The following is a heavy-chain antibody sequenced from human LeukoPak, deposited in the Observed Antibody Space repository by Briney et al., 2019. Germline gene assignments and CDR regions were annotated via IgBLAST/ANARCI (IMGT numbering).Heavy chain of an antibody. D-gene: IGHD3-22*01. CDR2: ISAYNGNT. CDR3: ARVRRTMIWSAFDI. V-gene: IGHV1-18*01. Sequence: VSVKVSCKASGYTFTSYGISWVRQAPGQGLEWMGRISAYNGNTNYAQKLQGRVTMTTDTSTSTAYMELRSLRSDDTAVYYCARVRRTMIWSAFDIWGQGTMVTVSS. CDR1: GYTFTSYG. J-gene: IGHJ3*02.